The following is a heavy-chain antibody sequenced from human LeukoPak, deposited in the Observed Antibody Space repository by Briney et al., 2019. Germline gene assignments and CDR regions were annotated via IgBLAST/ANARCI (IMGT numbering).Heavy chain of an antibody. J-gene: IGHJ4*02. Sequence: SETLSLTCTVSGGSISSSNYYWGWIRQPPGKGLEWIGSFYYSGSTYYNPSLKSRLTISVDTSKNQFSLKLSSVTAADTAVYYCASIDRATVLFDYWGQGTLVTVSS. CDR3: ASIDRATVLFDY. CDR2: FYYSGST. CDR1: GGSISSSNYY. D-gene: IGHD4-17*01. V-gene: IGHV4-39*01.